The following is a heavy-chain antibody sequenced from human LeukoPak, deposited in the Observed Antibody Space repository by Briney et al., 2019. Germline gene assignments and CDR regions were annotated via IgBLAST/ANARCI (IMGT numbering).Heavy chain of an antibody. V-gene: IGHV3-23*01. CDR3: AKGRGSGWYICEN. CDR2: ITGSGDTT. J-gene: IGHJ4*02. D-gene: IGHD6-19*01. Sequence: GGSLRLSCAASGFTFSSYAMKWVRQAPGKGLEWVSAITGSGDTTFYADSVKGRFTVSRDNSKNTLYLQMNSLRAEDTAVYSCAKGRGSGWYICENWGQGTLVTVSS. CDR1: GFTFSSYA.